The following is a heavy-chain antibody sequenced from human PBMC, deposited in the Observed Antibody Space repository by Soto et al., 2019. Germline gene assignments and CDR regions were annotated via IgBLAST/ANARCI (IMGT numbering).Heavy chain of an antibody. D-gene: IGHD5-12*01. Sequence: GGSLRLSCAASGFTVSSNYMNWVRQAPGKGLEWVSVIYSGGSTYYADSVKGRFTISRDNSKNTLYLQMNSLRAEDTAVYYCAKEPFKWLRRGSDAFDIWGQGTMVTVSS. CDR1: GFTVSSNY. J-gene: IGHJ3*02. V-gene: IGHV3-66*01. CDR2: IYSGGST. CDR3: AKEPFKWLRRGSDAFDI.